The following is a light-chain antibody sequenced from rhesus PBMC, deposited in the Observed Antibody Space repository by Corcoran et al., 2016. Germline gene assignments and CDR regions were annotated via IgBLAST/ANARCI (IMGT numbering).Light chain of an antibody. Sequence: DIQMTQSPSSLSASVGDRVTITCRASQGISSWLAGYQQKPGKSPKLLIYNASSLQSGVPSRFSGSGPGTDFTLTISSLQPEDFATYYCRQYHSAPPTFGQGTKVEIK. CDR2: NAS. J-gene: IGKJ1*01. V-gene: IGKV1-21*01. CDR1: QGISSW. CDR3: RQYHSAPPT.